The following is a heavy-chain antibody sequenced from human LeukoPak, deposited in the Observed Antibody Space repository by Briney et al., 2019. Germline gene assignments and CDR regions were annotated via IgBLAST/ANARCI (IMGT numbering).Heavy chain of an antibody. V-gene: IGHV3-23*01. D-gene: IGHD1-7*01. CDR3: AKGGNWNYLYYFDY. CDR1: GFTFSNYA. Sequence: GGSLRLSCAASGFTFSNYAMSWVRQAPGKGLEWVSSVTGTGGTTYYADSVKGRFTISRDNSKNMLYLQMNSLRAEDTAVYYCAKGGNWNYLYYFDYWGQGTLVTVSS. CDR2: VTGTGGTT. J-gene: IGHJ4*02.